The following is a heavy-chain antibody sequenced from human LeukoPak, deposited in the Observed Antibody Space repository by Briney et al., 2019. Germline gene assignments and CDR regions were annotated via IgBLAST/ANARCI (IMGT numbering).Heavy chain of an antibody. CDR2: ISGGGDST. CDR3: AKRGSSETRWYPFDY. CDR1: GFTFGDYA. V-gene: IGHV3-23*01. D-gene: IGHD2-15*01. J-gene: IGHJ4*02. Sequence: GGSLRLSCTTSGFTFGDYAVSWFRQAPGKGLEWVSTISGGGDSTWNADSVKGRFTVSRDNSKNTLYLQMSSLRVEDTAVYYCAKRGSSETRWYPFDYWGQGTLVTVSS.